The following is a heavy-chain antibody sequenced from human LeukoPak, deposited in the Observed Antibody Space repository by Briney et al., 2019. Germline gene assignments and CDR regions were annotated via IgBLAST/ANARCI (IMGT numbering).Heavy chain of an antibody. Sequence: PGGPLRLSCAASGITFRSYGMHWVRQAPGKGLEWVALIWYDGSKQYYGDSVKGRFTISRDNSKNMLYLEMHSLRAEDTAIYYCASGTIPFTFGEIWSLDYWGQGTLVTVSS. CDR3: ASGTIPFTFGEIWSLDY. V-gene: IGHV3-33*01. CDR2: IWYDGSKQ. D-gene: IGHD3-16*01. J-gene: IGHJ4*02. CDR1: GITFRSYG.